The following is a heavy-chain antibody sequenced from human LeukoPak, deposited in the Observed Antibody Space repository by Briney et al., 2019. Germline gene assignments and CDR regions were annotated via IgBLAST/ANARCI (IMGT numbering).Heavy chain of an antibody. CDR2: IYHSGST. D-gene: IGHD3-22*01. CDR3: ASLEQTHYYDSSGYYFDY. J-gene: IGHJ4*02. V-gene: IGHV4-38-2*01. Sequence: PSETLSLTCAVSGYSISSGYYWGWIRQPPGKGLEWVGSIYHSGSTYYNPSLKSRVTISVDTSKNQFSLKLSSVTAADTAVYYCASLEQTHYYDSSGYYFDYWGQGTLVTVSS. CDR1: GYSISSGYY.